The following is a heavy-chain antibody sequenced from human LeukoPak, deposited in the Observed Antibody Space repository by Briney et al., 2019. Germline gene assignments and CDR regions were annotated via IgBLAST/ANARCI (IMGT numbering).Heavy chain of an antibody. V-gene: IGHV1-18*01. CDR1: GSTFTIHG. J-gene: IGHJ6*02. CDR2: ISPYNGNT. D-gene: IGHD3-22*01. Sequence: ASVKVSCNASGSTFTIHGISWVRQAPGQGLEWMGLISPYNGNTNYAENLQGRVTMTTDTSTTTAYMELRSLKSDDTAVYYCARNYYYDSSGYSLEGMDVWGRGTTVTVSS. CDR3: ARNYYYDSSGYSLEGMDV.